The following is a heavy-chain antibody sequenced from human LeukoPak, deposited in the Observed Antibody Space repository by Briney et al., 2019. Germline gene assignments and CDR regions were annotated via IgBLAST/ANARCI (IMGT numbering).Heavy chain of an antibody. CDR1: GFTFRSSW. CDR3: ARDLNYDSSDSALDY. Sequence: PGGSLRLSCAASGFTFRSSWIHWVRQVPGKGPVWVSRINSDGSTTNYADSVKGRFTISRDNAKNTLYLQMNSLRAEDTAVYYCARDLNYDSSDSALDYWGQGTLVTVSS. J-gene: IGHJ4*02. CDR2: INSDGSTT. V-gene: IGHV3-74*01. D-gene: IGHD3-22*01.